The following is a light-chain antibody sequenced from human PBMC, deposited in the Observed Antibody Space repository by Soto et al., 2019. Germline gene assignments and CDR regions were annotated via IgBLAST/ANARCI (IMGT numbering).Light chain of an antibody. V-gene: IGKV3-15*01. CDR2: GAS. J-gene: IGKJ1*01. Sequence: EIAMTQSPATLSVSPGERATLSCRASQSVSSNLAWYQQKPGQAPTLLMCGASTRATGIPDRFSGSVSGTDFSLTISGMQSEDFAVYYCEQHTNWPPWTFGQGTKVEIK. CDR1: QSVSSN. CDR3: EQHTNWPPWT.